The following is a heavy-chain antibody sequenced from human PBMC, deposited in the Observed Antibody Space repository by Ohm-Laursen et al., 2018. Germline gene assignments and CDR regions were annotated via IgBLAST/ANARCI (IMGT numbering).Heavy chain of an antibody. CDR1: GGTFSSYA. D-gene: IGHD3-22*01. J-gene: IGHJ4*02. CDR3: ATFLRYYYDSSGHPQPFDY. V-gene: IGHV1-69*13. CDR2: IIPIFGTA. Sequence: SVKVSCNASGGTFSSYAISWVRQAPGQGLEWMGGIIPIFGTANYAQKFQGRVTITADGSTSTAYMELSSLRSEDTAVYYCATFLRYYYDSSGHPQPFDYWGQGTLVTVSS.